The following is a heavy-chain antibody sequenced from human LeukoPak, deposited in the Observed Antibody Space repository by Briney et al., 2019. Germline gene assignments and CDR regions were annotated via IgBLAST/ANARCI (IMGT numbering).Heavy chain of an antibody. J-gene: IGHJ4*02. CDR3: ARYGSGNYFDY. CDR1: GGSFSGYY. D-gene: IGHD3-10*01. V-gene: IGHV4-34*01. Sequence: PSETLSLSCAVYGGSFSGYYWSWSRQPPGKGLEWIGEINHSGSTNYNPSLKSRVTISVDTSKNQFSLKLSSVTAADTAVYYCARYGSGNYFDYWGQGTLVTVSS. CDR2: INHSGST.